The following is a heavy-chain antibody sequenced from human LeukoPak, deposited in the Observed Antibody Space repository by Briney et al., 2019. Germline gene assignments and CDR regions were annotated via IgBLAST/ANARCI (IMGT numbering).Heavy chain of an antibody. CDR3: VRDVRRGDAFDI. J-gene: IGHJ3*02. V-gene: IGHV3-48*01. D-gene: IGHD3-10*01. Sequence: PGGSLRLSCAASGFTFNTYSMNWVRQAPGKGLEWISYISSNSDSIYYVDSAKGRFTISRDNAKNSLYLQMNCLRAEDTAVYHCVRDVRRGDAFDIWGQGTMVTVSS. CDR1: GFTFNTYS. CDR2: ISSNSDSI.